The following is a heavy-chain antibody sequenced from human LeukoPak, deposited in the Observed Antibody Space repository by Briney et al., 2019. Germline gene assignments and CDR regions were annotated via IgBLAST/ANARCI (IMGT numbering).Heavy chain of an antibody. CDR1: GYTFTGYY. J-gene: IGHJ4*02. Sequence: ASVKVSCKASGYTFTGYYMHWVRQAPGQGLEWMGWINPNSGGTNYAQKFQGGVTMTRDTSISTAYMELSRLRSDDTAVYYCARVEFDYDSSGYYDYWGQGTLVTVSS. V-gene: IGHV1-2*02. CDR2: INPNSGGT. CDR3: ARVEFDYDSSGYYDY. D-gene: IGHD3-22*01.